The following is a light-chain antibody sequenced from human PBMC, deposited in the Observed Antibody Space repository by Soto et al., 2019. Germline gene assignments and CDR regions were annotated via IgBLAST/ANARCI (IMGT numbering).Light chain of an antibody. CDR1: QGIRND. CDR3: LHDYNYPRT. V-gene: IGKV1-6*01. J-gene: IGKJ1*01. CDR2: AAS. Sequence: IHMTQSPSSLSASVGGRVTITCPASQGIRNDLGWYQQKPGKAPKLLIYAASSLQSGVPSRFSGSGSGTDFTLTISSLQPEDFATNSCLHDYNYPRTFGQGTKVDIK.